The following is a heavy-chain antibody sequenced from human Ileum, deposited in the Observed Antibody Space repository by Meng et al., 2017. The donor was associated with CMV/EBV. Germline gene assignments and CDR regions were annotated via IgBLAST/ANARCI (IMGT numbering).Heavy chain of an antibody. CDR1: GFTFHTYS. Sequence: GGSLRLSCAASGFTFHTYSMNWVRQAPGKGLEWVSSISDVSRYIYYADSVKGRFTISRYNAKNSLYLQMNSLRAEDTAVYYCARVARYCRGTTCYGPSYFDSWGQGTLVTVSS. J-gene: IGHJ4*02. V-gene: IGHV3-21*01. CDR3: ARVARYCRGTTCYGPSYFDS. CDR2: ISDVSRYI. D-gene: IGHD2-2*01.